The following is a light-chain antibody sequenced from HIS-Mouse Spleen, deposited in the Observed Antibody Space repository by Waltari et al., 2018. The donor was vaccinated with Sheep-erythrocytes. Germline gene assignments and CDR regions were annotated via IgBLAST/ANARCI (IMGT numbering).Light chain of an antibody. Sequence: DIVMTQSPDSLAVSLGERATINCKSSQSVLYSSNNKNYLAWYQQKPGQPPKLLIYWASTRESGVPDRFSRSGAETDFTLTVSSLQAEDVAVYCCQQYYSTPLTFGGGTKVEIK. CDR2: WAS. CDR3: QQYYSTPLT. V-gene: IGKV4-1*01. CDR1: QSVLYSSNNKNY. J-gene: IGKJ4*01.